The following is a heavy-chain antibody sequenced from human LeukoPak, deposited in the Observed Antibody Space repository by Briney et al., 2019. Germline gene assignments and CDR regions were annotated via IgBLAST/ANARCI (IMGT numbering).Heavy chain of an antibody. V-gene: IGHV3-48*03. CDR3: ARLQIQLWFFDY. D-gene: IGHD5-18*01. J-gene: IGHJ4*02. CDR1: GFTFSSYE. CDR2: ISSSGSTI. Sequence: GSLRLSCAASGFTFSSYEMNWVRQAPGKGLEWVSYISSSGSTIYYADSVKGRFTISRDNAKNSLYLQMNSLRAEDTAVYYCARLQIQLWFFDYWGQGTLVTVSS.